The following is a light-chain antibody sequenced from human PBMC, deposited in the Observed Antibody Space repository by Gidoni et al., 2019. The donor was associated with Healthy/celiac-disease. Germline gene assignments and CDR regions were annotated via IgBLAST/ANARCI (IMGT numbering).Light chain of an antibody. Sequence: EIVLTQSPGTLSLSPGERATLPCRASQSVGSSYLAWYQQKPGQAPRLLIYGASSRATGIPDRFSGSGSGTDFTLTISRLEPEYFSVYYCQHYGSSPGTFGQGTKVEIK. J-gene: IGKJ1*01. CDR2: GAS. CDR3: QHYGSSPGT. CDR1: QSVGSSY. V-gene: IGKV3-20*01.